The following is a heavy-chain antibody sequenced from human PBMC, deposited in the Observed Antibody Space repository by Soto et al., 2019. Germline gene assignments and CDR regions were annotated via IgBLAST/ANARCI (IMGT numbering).Heavy chain of an antibody. CDR1: GGTFSSYA. D-gene: IGHD6-6*01. CDR2: IIPIFGTA. V-gene: IGHV1-69*06. J-gene: IGHJ6*02. Sequence: QVQLVQSGAEVKKPGSSVKVSCKASGGTFSSYAISWVRQAPGQGLEWMGGIIPIFGTANYAQKFQGRVTITADKSTSTAYMELSSLRSEDTAVYYCARGSVAARQGSRFYYYYGMDVWGQGTTVTVSS. CDR3: ARGSVAARQGSRFYYYYGMDV.